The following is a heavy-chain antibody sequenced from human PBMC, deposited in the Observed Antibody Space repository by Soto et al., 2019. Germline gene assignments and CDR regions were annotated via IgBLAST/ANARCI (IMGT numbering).Heavy chain of an antibody. CDR2: SIGPSGNT. V-gene: IGHV3-23*01. D-gene: IGHD4-4*01. Sequence: EVQLLESGGDLVQPGGSLRLVCAASGFTFSNSGMRWVRQAPGQGLEWVSSIGPSGNTYYSDAVQGRFTISRDISKNTLFLQMDSLRAEDTATYYCAKLLHNSYYNVMDVWGQGTTATVSS. CDR3: AKLLHNSYYNVMDV. CDR1: GFTFSNSG. J-gene: IGHJ6*02.